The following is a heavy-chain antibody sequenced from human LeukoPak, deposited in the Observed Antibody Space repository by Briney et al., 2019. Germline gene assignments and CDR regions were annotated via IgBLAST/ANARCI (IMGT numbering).Heavy chain of an antibody. CDR2: ISGSGGST. CDR1: GFTFSSYA. Sequence: PGGSLRLSCAASGFTFSSYAMSWVRQAPGKGLEWVSAISGSGGSTYYADSVKGRFTISRDNSKNTLYLQMNSLRAEDTAVYYCAKGDIVGLYYGMDVWGQGTTVTVSS. D-gene: IGHD5-12*01. CDR3: AKGDIVGLYYGMDV. V-gene: IGHV3-23*01. J-gene: IGHJ6*02.